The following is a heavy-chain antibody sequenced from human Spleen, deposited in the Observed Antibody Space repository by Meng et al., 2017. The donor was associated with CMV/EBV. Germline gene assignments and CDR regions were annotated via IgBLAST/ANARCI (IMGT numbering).Heavy chain of an antibody. Sequence: GESLKISCAASGFTFSSYAMHWVRQAPGKGLEWVAVISYDGSNKYYADSVKGRFTISRDNSKNTLYLQMNSLRAEDTAVYYCAKTGQWLEYYFDYWGQGTLVTVSS. V-gene: IGHV3-30*04. D-gene: IGHD6-19*01. CDR2: ISYDGSNK. CDR3: AKTGQWLEYYFDY. CDR1: GFTFSSYA. J-gene: IGHJ4*02.